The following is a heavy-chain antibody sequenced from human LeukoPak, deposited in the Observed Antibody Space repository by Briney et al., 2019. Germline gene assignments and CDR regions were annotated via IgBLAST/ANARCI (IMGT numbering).Heavy chain of an antibody. D-gene: IGHD6-13*01. CDR3: AKETASSWYERYVDY. CDR1: GFTFDDYA. Sequence: GGSLILSRAASGFTFDDYAMHWVRQAPGKGLEWVAFIRYDGSNKYYADSVKGRFTISRDNSKNTLYLQMNSLRAEDTAVYYCAKETASSWYERYVDYWGQGTLVTVSS. CDR2: IRYDGSNK. J-gene: IGHJ4*02. V-gene: IGHV3-30*02.